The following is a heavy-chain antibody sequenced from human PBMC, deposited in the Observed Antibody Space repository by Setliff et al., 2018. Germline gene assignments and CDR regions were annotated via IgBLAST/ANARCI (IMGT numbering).Heavy chain of an antibody. V-gene: IGHV3-7*01. J-gene: IGHJ6*02. CDR1: GFTFSSYW. CDR2: IKQDGSEK. D-gene: IGHD2-21*02. Sequence: SLRLSCAASGFTFSSYWMSWVRQAPGKGLEWVANIKQDGSEKYYVDSVKGRFTISRDNAKNTLYLQMNSLRAEDTAVYYCARNWVTAQYYYYGMDVWGQGTTVTV. CDR3: ARNWVTAQYYYYGMDV.